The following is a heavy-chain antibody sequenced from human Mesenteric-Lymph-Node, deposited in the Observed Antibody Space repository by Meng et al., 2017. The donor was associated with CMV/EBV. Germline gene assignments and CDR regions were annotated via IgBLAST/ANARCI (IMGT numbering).Heavy chain of an antibody. CDR2: INTGNGNT. D-gene: IGHD3-10*01. CDR3: ARDPRVRGVEFDY. J-gene: IGHJ4*02. V-gene: IGHV1-3*04. Sequence: KASGYDYTNCALHWVRQVPGQRLEWMGWINTGNGNTKYSQKFQGRVTITRDTSATTAYMDLSSLRSEDTAVYYCARDPRVRGVEFDYWGQGTLVTVSS. CDR1: GYDYTNCA.